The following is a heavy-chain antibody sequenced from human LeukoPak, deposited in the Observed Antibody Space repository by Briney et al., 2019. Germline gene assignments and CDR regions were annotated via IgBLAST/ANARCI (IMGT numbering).Heavy chain of an antibody. V-gene: IGHV3-66*01. CDR3: ARVWIYYFDY. D-gene: IGHD1-1*01. Sequence: GGSLTLSCAASGFTVSSNYMSWVRQAPGKGLEWVSVIYSGGSTYYADSVKGRFTISRDNSKNTLYLQMNSLRAEDTAVYYCARVWIYYFDYWGQGTLVTVSS. J-gene: IGHJ4*02. CDR2: IYSGGST. CDR1: GFTVSSNY.